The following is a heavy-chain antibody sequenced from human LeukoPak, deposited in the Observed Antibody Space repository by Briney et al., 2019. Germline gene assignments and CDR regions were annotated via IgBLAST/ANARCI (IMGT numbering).Heavy chain of an antibody. J-gene: IGHJ4*02. CDR3: TRGYGSGSYYFGFDY. Sequence: GGSLRLSCAASGFTFINAWMNWVRQAPGKGLEWVGRIKSKTDGGTTDYAAPVKGRFTISRDDSKNTLYLQMNSLKTEDTAVYYCTRGYGSGSYYFGFDYWGQGTLVTVSS. CDR1: GFTFINAW. V-gene: IGHV3-15*01. CDR2: IKSKTDGGTT. D-gene: IGHD3-10*01.